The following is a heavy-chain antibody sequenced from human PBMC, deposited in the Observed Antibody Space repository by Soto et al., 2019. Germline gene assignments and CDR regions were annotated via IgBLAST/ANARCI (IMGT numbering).Heavy chain of an antibody. CDR2: ISGSGGST. CDR3: AKGPGRSGWSGSSWFDP. D-gene: IGHD6-19*01. V-gene: IGHV3-23*01. CDR1: GFTFSSYA. Sequence: PGGSLRLSCAASGFTFSSYAMSWVRQAPGKGLEWVSAISGSGGSTYYADSVKGRFTISRDNSKNTLYLQMNSLRAEDTAVYYCAKGPGRSGWSGSSWFDPWGQGPLVT. J-gene: IGHJ5*02.